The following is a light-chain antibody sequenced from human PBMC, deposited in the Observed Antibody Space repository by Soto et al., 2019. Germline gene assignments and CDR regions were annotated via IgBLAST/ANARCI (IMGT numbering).Light chain of an antibody. CDR3: QQYGSSPTWT. Sequence: DIVLTPSPATLSLSPGDRATLSCRASQSVSSYLAWYQQKPGQAPRLLIYGASTRATGIPDRFSGSGSGTDFTLTISRLEPEDSAVYYCQQYGSSPTWTFGQGTKVDI. CDR2: GAS. J-gene: IGKJ1*01. V-gene: IGKV3-20*01. CDR1: QSVSSY.